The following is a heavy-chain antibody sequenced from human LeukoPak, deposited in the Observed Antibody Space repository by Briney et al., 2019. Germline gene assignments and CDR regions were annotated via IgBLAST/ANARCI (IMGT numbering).Heavy chain of an antibody. CDR3: ARGAYYYDSSGYYSNGYYFDY. CDR1: GYTFTSYD. J-gene: IGHJ4*02. V-gene: IGHV1-2*02. D-gene: IGHD3-22*01. CDR2: INPNSGGT. Sequence: ASVKVSCKASGYTFTSYDISWVRQAPGQGLEWMGWINPNSGGTNYAQKFQGRVTMTRDTSISTAYMELSRLRSDDTAVYYCARGAYYYDSSGYYSNGYYFDYWGQGTLVTVSS.